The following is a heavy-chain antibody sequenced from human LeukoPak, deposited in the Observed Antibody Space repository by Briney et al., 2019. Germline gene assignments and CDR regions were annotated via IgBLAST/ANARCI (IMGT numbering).Heavy chain of an antibody. D-gene: IGHD5-12*01. J-gene: IGHJ5*02. V-gene: IGHV1-2*02. CDR2: INPNSGGI. CDR1: GYTFTGYY. Sequence: ASVKVSCKASGYTFTGYYMHWVRQAPGQGLEWMGWINPNSGGINYAQKFQGRVTMTRDTSISTAYMELSRLRSDDTAVYYCAREGVATIIEYWFDPWGQGTLVTVSS. CDR3: AREGVATIIEYWFDP.